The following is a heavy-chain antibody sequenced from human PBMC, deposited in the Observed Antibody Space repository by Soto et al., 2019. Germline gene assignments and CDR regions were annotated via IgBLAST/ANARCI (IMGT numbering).Heavy chain of an antibody. CDR3: AREAGGGTYRTFDY. J-gene: IGHJ4*02. D-gene: IGHD2-15*01. Sequence: TLSLTCTVSGGSISSGGYYWSWIREHPGKGLEWIGYIYYSGSTYYNPSLKSRVTISVDTSKNQFSLKLSSVTAADTAVYYCAREAGGGTYRTFDYWGQGTLVTVSS. V-gene: IGHV4-31*03. CDR2: IYYSGST. CDR1: GGSISSGGYY.